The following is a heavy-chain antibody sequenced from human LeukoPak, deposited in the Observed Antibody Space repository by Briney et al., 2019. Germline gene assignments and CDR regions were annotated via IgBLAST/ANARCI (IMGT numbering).Heavy chain of an antibody. CDR2: IKPSGDNT. Sequence: GASVKVSCKTSGYSFTNYNLHWVRQAPGQRLEWMGIIKPSGDNTNNAQKFHGRVTMTSDTSTSTVYMELSSLKFEDTAVYYCARVRDGYNDAYFWGQGTMVTVTS. V-gene: IGHV1-46*01. D-gene: IGHD5-24*01. CDR1: GYSFTNYN. CDR3: ARVRDGYNDAYF. J-gene: IGHJ3*01.